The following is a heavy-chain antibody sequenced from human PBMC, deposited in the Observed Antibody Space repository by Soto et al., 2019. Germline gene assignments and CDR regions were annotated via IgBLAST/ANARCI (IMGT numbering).Heavy chain of an antibody. CDR3: AGTDSSGYSYYYYGMDV. J-gene: IGHJ6*02. CDR2: IYHSGST. Sequence: QVQLQESGPGLVKPSGTLSLTCTVSGGSISSSNWWSWVRQPPGKGLEWIGEIYHSGSTNYNPSLKSRVTISVDKSKNQFSLKLSSVTAADTAVYYCAGTDSSGYSYYYYGMDVWGQGTTVTVSS. CDR1: GGSISSSNW. D-gene: IGHD3-22*01. V-gene: IGHV4-4*02.